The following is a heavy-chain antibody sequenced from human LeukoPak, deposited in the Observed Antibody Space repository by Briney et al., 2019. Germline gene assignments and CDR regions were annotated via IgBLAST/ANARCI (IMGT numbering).Heavy chain of an antibody. CDR2: INPNSGGT. CDR3: ARASRYCSSTSCLYYFDY. J-gene: IGHJ4*02. D-gene: IGHD2-2*01. CDR1: GYTFTGYY. Sequence: ASVKVSCKASGYTFTGYYIHWVRQAPGQGLEWMGWINPNSGGTNYAQKFQGRVTMTRDTSISTAYMELSRLRSDDTAVYYCARASRYCSSTSCLYYFDYWGQGTLVTVSS. V-gene: IGHV1-2*02.